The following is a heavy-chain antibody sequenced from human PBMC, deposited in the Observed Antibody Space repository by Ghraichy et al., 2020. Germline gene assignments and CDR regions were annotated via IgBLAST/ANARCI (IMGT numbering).Heavy chain of an antibody. D-gene: IGHD3-10*01. CDR1: GFTFSSYW. CDR3: ARGNPVGAVDY. J-gene: IGHJ4*02. CDR2: IDEPGSAK. Sequence: GGSLRLSCAASGFTFSSYWMSWVRQVPGKGLEWVANIDEPGSAKYYVDSVKGRFTISRDNAKNSLYLQMNSLRVEDTAVYYCARGNPVGAVDYWGQGTLVTGSS. V-gene: IGHV3-7*04.